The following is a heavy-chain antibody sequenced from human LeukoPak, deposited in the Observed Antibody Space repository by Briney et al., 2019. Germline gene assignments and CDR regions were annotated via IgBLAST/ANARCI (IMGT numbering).Heavy chain of an antibody. Sequence: SETLSLTCTVSGGSISRYYWSWIRQPAGKGLEWIGRIYTSGSTNYHPSLKRRVTMSVDTSKNQFSLKLSSVTAADTAVYYCASHYYDSSGYYSIDAFDIWGQGTMVTVSS. D-gene: IGHD3-22*01. V-gene: IGHV4-4*07. CDR1: GGSISRYY. CDR2: IYTSGST. CDR3: ASHYYDSSGYYSIDAFDI. J-gene: IGHJ3*02.